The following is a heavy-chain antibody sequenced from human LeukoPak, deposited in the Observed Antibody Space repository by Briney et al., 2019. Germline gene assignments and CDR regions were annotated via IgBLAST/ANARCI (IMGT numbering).Heavy chain of an antibody. J-gene: IGHJ4*02. Sequence: VASVKVSCKASGGTFSSYAISWVRQAPGQGPEWMGGIIPIFGTANYAQKFQGRVTITADESTSTAYMELSSLRSEDTAVYYCATVRIRGQWLRSLDYWGQGTLVTVSS. D-gene: IGHD5-12*01. CDR3: ATVRIRGQWLRSLDY. CDR2: IIPIFGTA. V-gene: IGHV1-69*13. CDR1: GGTFSSYA.